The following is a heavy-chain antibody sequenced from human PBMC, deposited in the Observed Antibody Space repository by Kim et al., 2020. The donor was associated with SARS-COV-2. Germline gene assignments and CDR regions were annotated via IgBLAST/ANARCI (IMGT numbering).Heavy chain of an antibody. CDR1: GYTFTNYY. V-gene: IGHV1-46*01. CDR2: INPSGDST. D-gene: IGHD3-22*01. Sequence: ASVKVSCKASGYTFTNYYMHWVRQAPGQGLEWMGVINPSGDSTSYPQNFQGRVTMTRDTSTSTVYMELSSLRSEDTAVYYCASGSSGYLIWGQGTMVTVSS. CDR3: ASGSSGYLI. J-gene: IGHJ3*02.